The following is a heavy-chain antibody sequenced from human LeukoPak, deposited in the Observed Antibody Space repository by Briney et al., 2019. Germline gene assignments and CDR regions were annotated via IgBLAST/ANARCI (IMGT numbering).Heavy chain of an antibody. CDR3: AGDGVGVLPGDAFDI. J-gene: IGHJ3*02. V-gene: IGHV3-48*04. CDR2: INLDGTGI. CDR1: GFSFSTHS. Sequence: GGSLRLSCAASGFSFSTHSMTWVRQAPGKGLEWISFINLDGTGIHYGESVKGRFTISRDNAKNSLYLQMHTLRAEDTAVYYCAGDGVGVLPGDAFDIWSQGTMVTVSS. D-gene: IGHD1-26*01.